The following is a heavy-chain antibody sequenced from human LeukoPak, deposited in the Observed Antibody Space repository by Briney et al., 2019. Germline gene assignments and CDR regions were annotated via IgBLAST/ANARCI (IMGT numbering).Heavy chain of an antibody. CDR1: GFTFSTYW. CDR3: LRGIIDDY. D-gene: IGHD1-14*01. Sequence: PGGSLRLSCAASGFTFSTYWMSWVRQAPGKGLEWVANIKEDGSEKYYVDSVKGRFTISRDNAKNSLSLQMSSLRVEDTAVYYCLRGIIDDYRGQGTLVTVSS. V-gene: IGHV3-7*01. J-gene: IGHJ4*02. CDR2: IKEDGSEK.